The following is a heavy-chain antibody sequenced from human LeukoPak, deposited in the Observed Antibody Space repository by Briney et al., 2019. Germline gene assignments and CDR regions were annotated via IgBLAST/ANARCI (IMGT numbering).Heavy chain of an antibody. D-gene: IGHD5-12*01. CDR2: IYPSSGIT. CDR3: ARDIVEIANTRGFDL. J-gene: IGHJ4*02. CDR1: GYTFASYL. Sequence: ASVRVSCKASGYTFASYLLHWVRQAPGQGLEWMGFIYPSSGITRYAQNLQGRVTMTRDTSTSTVYMDLNSLRSEDTAVYYCARDIVEIANTRGFDLWGQGTLVTVSS. V-gene: IGHV1-46*04.